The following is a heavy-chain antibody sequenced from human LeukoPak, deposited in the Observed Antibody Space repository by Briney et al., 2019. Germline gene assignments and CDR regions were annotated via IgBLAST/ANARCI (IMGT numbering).Heavy chain of an antibody. Sequence: ASVRVSCKASRGTFCSYAISWVRQAPGQELEWMGGIIPIFGTANYAQKFQGRVTITAEKSTSTDYMELSSLRSEDTAVYYCARLGYGNDAGDDFDYWGQGTLVTVSS. V-gene: IGHV1-69*06. CDR3: ARLGYGNDAGDDFDY. CDR2: IIPIFGTA. CDR1: RGTFCSYA. J-gene: IGHJ4*02. D-gene: IGHD4-11*01.